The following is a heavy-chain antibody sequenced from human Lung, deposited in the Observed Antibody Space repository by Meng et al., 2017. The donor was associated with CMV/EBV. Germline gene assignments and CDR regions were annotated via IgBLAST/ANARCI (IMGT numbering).Heavy chain of an antibody. D-gene: IGHD6-25*01. J-gene: IGHJ3*01. Sequence: GESLKISCAVCGFTVSSNCMRWVRQALGKGLEWVSVIYTGGITYYADYVKGRFTISSNNSKNTLYLQMNSLRDDVTAVYYCAAEGESSGDETRDAFDLWGQGTMVTVSS. CDR2: IYTGGIT. V-gene: IGHV3-66*02. CDR1: GFTVSSNC. CDR3: AAEGESSGDETRDAFDL.